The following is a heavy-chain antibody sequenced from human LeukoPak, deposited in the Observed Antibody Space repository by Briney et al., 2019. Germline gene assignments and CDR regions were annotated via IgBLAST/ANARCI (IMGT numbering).Heavy chain of an antibody. V-gene: IGHV4-34*01. D-gene: IGHD3-3*01. CDR1: GGSFSGYY. Sequence: PSETLSLTCAVYGGSFSGYYWSWIRQPPGKGLEWIGEINHSGSTNYNPSLKSRVTISVDTSKNQFSLKLSSVTAADTAVYYCARGPPHHYDFWSGYYTGPMDVWGKGTTVTVSS. J-gene: IGHJ6*03. CDR3: ARGPPHHYDFWSGYYTGPMDV. CDR2: INHSGST.